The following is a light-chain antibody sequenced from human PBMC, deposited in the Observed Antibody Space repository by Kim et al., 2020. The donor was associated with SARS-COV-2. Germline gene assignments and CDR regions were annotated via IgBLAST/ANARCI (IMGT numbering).Light chain of an antibody. V-gene: IGLV3-19*01. CDR3: NSRDSNDNVV. J-gene: IGLJ2*01. Sequence: SSELTQDPAVSVALGTTVRITCQEDSLRSYYATWYQHKPGQAPILVIYGKNNRPSGIPDRFSGSSSGNTASLTIAGTQAGDEADYYCNSRDSNDNVVFGGGTKLTVL. CDR1: SLRSYY. CDR2: GKN.